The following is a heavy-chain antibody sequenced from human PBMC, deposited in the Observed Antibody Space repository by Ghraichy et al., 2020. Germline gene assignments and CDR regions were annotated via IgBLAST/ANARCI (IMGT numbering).Heavy chain of an antibody. CDR1: GFTFSSYG. J-gene: IGHJ4*02. V-gene: IGHV3-33*01. Sequence: GGSLRLSCAASGFTFSSYGMHWVRQAPGKGLEWVEFIWYDGINKYYTDSLKGRFTISRDNSKNTLYLQMDSLRAEDTAVYYCARDLGWGDVVVVAAAPPGFDYWGQGTLVTVSS. D-gene: IGHD2-15*01. CDR2: IWYDGINK. CDR3: ARDLGWGDVVVVAAAPPGFDY.